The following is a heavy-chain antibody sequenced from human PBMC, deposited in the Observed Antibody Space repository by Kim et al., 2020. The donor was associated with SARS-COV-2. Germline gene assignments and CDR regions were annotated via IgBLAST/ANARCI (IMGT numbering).Heavy chain of an antibody. Sequence: GGSLRLSCATSGFTFSSYAMTWVRQSPGKGLEWVSSISDSAARTYYADSVKGRFTISRDNSRDTLYLQMDSLRVEDTALYYCVKGRDKTKYGMDVWGQGTTVTVSS. CDR2: ISDSAART. J-gene: IGHJ6*02. V-gene: IGHV3-23*01. CDR1: GFTFSSYA. CDR3: VKGRDKTKYGMDV. D-gene: IGHD2-15*01.